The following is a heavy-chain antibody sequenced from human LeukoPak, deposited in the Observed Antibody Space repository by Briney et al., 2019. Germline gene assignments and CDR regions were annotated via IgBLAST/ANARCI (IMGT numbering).Heavy chain of an antibody. CDR2: INPSGGST. CDR1: GYTFTSYY. V-gene: IGHV1-46*01. D-gene: IGHD5-12*01. Sequence: ASVKVSCKASGYTFTSYYMHWVRQAPGQGLEWMGIINPSGGSTSYAQKFQGRVTMTRDMSTSTAYMELSRLRSDDTAVYYCARGGYSGYDANWFDPWGQGTLVTVSS. CDR3: ARGGYSGYDANWFDP. J-gene: IGHJ5*02.